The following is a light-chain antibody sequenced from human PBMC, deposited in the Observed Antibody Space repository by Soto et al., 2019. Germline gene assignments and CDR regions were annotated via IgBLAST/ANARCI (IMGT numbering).Light chain of an antibody. CDR1: HTISSW. CDR3: QHYNSYSEA. Sequence: DINMTQSPATLSGSVGDRVTITCGASHTISSWLAWYQQKPGKAPKLLIYKASTLKSGVPSRFSGSGSGTEFTLTISSLQPDDFATYYCQHYNSYSEAFGQGTKVDI. J-gene: IGKJ1*01. CDR2: KAS. V-gene: IGKV1-5*03.